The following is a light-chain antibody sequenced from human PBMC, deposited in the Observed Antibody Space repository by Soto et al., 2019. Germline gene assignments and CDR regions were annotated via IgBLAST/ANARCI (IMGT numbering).Light chain of an antibody. J-gene: IGKJ1*01. CDR1: QSVDSN. CDR3: QQYNNWWT. V-gene: IGKV3-15*01. CDR2: GAS. Sequence: MTQSPSTLSASIGDRVPITCRASQSVDSNLAWYQQKPGQAPRLLIYGASTRATGISARFSGSGSGTEFTLTIRSLKSEDFGVYYCQQYNNWWTFGQGTKLDIK.